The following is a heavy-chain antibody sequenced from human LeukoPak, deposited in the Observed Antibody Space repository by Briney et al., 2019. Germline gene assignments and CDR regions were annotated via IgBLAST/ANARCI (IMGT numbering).Heavy chain of an antibody. Sequence: GGSLRLSFAASGFTFSNAWMSWVRQAPGKGLEWIGRTRNRADGYTTYYAASVKGRFTISRDELQNSLYLQMNSLKTEDTAVYYCARDYFYYWGQGTLVTVSS. CDR2: TRNRADGYTT. CDR1: GFTFSNAW. V-gene: IGHV3-72*01. J-gene: IGHJ4*02. CDR3: ARDYFYY.